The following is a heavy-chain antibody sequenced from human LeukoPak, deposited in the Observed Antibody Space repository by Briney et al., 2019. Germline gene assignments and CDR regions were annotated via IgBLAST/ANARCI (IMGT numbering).Heavy chain of an antibody. CDR1: GESFDGYY. V-gene: IGHV4-34*01. J-gene: IGHJ5*02. D-gene: IGHD3-10*01. CDR2: INHVGIT. CDR3: ARRLNYYGSGSYFRSP. Sequence: SETLSLTCAVYGESFDGYYWSWIRQSPGKGLEWIGHINHVGITNHNPSLKSRVTISVDTSKNQFSLKLSSVTAADTAVYYCARRLNYYGSGSYFRSPWGQGTLVTVSS.